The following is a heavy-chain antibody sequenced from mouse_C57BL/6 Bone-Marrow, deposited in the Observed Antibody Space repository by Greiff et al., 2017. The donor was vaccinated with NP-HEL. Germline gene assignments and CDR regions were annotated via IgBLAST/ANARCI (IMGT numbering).Heavy chain of an antibody. CDR1: GFSLTSYG. V-gene: IGHV2-6*01. D-gene: IGHD2-4*01. J-gene: IGHJ3*01. Sequence: QVQLKQSGPGLVAPSQSLSITCTVSGFSLTSYGVDWVRQSPGKGLEWLGVIWGVGSTNYNSALKSRLSISKDNSKSQVFLKMNSLQTDDTAMYYCARIYYDYDVWFAYWGQGTLVTVSA. CDR2: IWGVGST. CDR3: ARIYYDYDVWFAY.